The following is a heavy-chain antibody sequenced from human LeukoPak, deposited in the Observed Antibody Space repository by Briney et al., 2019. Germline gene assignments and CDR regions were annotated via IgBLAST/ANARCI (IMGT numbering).Heavy chain of an antibody. CDR2: IYYSGST. CDR1: GGSFSGYY. CDR3: ARDYRIAVAGHQDYYYGMDV. J-gene: IGHJ6*02. V-gene: IGHV4-59*01. D-gene: IGHD6-19*01. Sequence: SETLSLTCAVYGGSFSGYYWSWIRQPPGKGLEWIGYIYYSGSTNYNPSLKSRVTISVDTSKNQFSLKLSSVTAADTAVYYCARDYRIAVAGHQDYYYGMDVWGQGTTVTVSS.